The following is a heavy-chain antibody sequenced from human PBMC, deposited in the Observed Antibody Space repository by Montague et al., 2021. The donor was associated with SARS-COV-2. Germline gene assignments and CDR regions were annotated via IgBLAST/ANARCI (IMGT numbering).Heavy chain of an antibody. Sequence: TLSLTCTVSGASISNPTYSWGWIRQPAGKELEWIGRMFTSGSTTYNPSLKSRVTISVDTSKNQFSLRLNSVTAADTAVYYCARGDGVVVAAPYIWGQGTMVTVSS. CDR3: ARGDGVVVAAPYI. J-gene: IGHJ3*02. D-gene: IGHD2-15*01. V-gene: IGHV4-61*02. CDR2: MFTSGST. CDR1: GASISNPTYS.